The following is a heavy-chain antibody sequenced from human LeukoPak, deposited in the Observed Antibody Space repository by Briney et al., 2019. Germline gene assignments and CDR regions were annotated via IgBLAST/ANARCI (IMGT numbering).Heavy chain of an antibody. D-gene: IGHD6-13*01. V-gene: IGHV3-23*01. CDR3: ARIAAAGTRVLYYFDY. CDR1: GFTFSSYA. CDR2: ISGGGDSA. J-gene: IGHJ4*02. Sequence: GGSLRLSCAASGFTFSSYAMNWVRQAPGKGLEWVSAISGGGDSAYYADSVKGRFTISRDNSKNTLYLQMNSLRAEDTAVYYCARIAAAGTRVLYYFDYWGQGTLVTVSS.